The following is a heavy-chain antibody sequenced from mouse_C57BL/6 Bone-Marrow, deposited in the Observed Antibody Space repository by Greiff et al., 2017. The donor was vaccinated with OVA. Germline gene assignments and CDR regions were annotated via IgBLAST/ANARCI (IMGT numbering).Heavy chain of an antibody. V-gene: IGHV2-9*01. D-gene: IGHD1-1*01. J-gene: IGHJ1*03. Sequence: QVQLKQSGPGLVAPSQSLSITCTVSGFSLTSYGVDWVRQPPGKGLEWLGAIWGGGSTNYYSALMSRLSISKDNSKSQVFIKMNSLQTDDTAMYYCAKHRDYGSSLPWYFDVWGTGTTVTVSS. CDR1: GFSLTSYG. CDR2: IWGGGST. CDR3: AKHRDYGSSLPWYFDV.